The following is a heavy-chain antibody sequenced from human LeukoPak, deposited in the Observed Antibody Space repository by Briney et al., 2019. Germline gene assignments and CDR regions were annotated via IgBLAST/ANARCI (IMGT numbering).Heavy chain of an antibody. CDR2: INWNSDTR. V-gene: IGHV3-9*01. Sequence: GGSLRLSCAASGFTFDDYAMRWVRQAPGKGLEWVSGINWNSDTRGYADSVKGRFTISRDNAKKSLYLQMNSLRAEDTALYDCAKHIGGSGSYPYRLDYWGQGTLVTVSS. J-gene: IGHJ4*02. CDR3: AKHIGGSGSYPYRLDY. D-gene: IGHD3-10*01. CDR1: GFTFDDYA.